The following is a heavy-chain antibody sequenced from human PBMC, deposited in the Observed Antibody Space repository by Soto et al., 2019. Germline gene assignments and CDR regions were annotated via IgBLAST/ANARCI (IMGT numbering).Heavy chain of an antibody. CDR1: SGSLSGYY. Sequence: SETLSLTCSLYSGSLSGYYWSWIRQPPGKGLEWIGEISPSGTTNYSLSLKSRVSISVDTSKNQFSLNLTSLTAADTAVYYCARAPKVSGSAQTRPDFWGQGSLVT. J-gene: IGHJ4*02. CDR3: ARAPKVSGSAQTRPDF. D-gene: IGHD6-6*01. V-gene: IGHV4-34*01. CDR2: ISPSGTT.